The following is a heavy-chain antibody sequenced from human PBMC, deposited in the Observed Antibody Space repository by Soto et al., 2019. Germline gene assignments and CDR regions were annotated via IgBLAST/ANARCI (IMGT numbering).Heavy chain of an antibody. D-gene: IGHD6-6*01. CDR2: ISYSGST. CDR1: GGSISSGEYY. J-gene: IGHJ6*02. CDR3: ARLAYSSSPNAFYYYYYGMDV. V-gene: IGHV4-30-4*01. Sequence: SETLSLTCTVSGGSISSGEYYWTWIRQPPGKGLEWIGYISYSGSTHYSPSLKSRVSITVDTSKNQFSLNLASVSAEDTAVYYCARLAYSSSPNAFYYYYYGMDVWGQGTTVTVSS.